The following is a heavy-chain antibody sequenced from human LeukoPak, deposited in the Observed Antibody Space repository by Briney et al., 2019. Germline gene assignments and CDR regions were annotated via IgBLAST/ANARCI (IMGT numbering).Heavy chain of an antibody. Sequence: PSETLSLTCTVSGGSISSYYWSWIRQPPGKGLEWIGYIYYSGSTNYNPSLKSRVTISVDTSKNQFSLKLSSVTAADTAVYYCAWRKARAGYYYYMDVWGKGTTVTVSS. CDR1: GGSISSYY. D-gene: IGHD6-19*01. V-gene: IGHV4-59*01. CDR2: IYYSGST. CDR3: AWRKARAGYYYYMDV. J-gene: IGHJ6*03.